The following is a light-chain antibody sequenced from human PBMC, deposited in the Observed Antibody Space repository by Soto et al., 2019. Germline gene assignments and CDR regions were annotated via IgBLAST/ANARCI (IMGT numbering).Light chain of an antibody. Sequence: QSALTQPASVSGSPGQSITISCTGTSSDVGGYNVVSWYQQHPGKAPKLMIYEVSKRPSGVSNRFSVSKSGNTASLTISGLQAEDDADYYCCSYAGSKVFGGGTKVTVL. CDR2: EVS. CDR3: CSYAGSKV. J-gene: IGLJ2*01. V-gene: IGLV2-23*02. CDR1: SSDVGGYNV.